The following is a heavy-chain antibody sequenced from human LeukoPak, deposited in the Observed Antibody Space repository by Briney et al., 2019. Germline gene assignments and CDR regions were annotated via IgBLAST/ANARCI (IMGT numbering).Heavy chain of an antibody. D-gene: IGHD2-15*01. J-gene: IGHJ4*02. CDR3: ARGWSSYYFDY. V-gene: IGHV3-21*01. Sequence: TGGSLRLSCAASGFTFSSYSMSWVRQAPGKGLEWASSVGSSSSYIYYADSVRGRFTISRDNAKNSLYLQMNGLRAEDTAVYYCARGWSSYYFDYWGQGTLVTVSS. CDR2: VGSSSSYI. CDR1: GFTFSSYS.